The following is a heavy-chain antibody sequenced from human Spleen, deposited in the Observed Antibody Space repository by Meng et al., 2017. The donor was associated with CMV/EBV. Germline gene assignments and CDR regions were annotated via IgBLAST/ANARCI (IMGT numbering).Heavy chain of an antibody. J-gene: IGHJ4*02. CDR1: GGNFSSYA. V-gene: IGHV1-69*05. Sequence: SGGNFSSYAISWVRQAPGQGLEWMGGIIPIFGTANYAQKFQGRVTITTDESTSTAYMELSSLRSEDTAVYYCARAMVLGYSYGYVDYWGQGTLVTVSS. CDR3: ARAMVLGYSYGYVDY. CDR2: IIPIFGTA. D-gene: IGHD5-18*01.